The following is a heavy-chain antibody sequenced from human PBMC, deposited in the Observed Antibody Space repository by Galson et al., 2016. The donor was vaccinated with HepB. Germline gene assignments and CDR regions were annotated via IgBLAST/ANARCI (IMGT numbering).Heavy chain of an antibody. Sequence: SCKASGYTFINYGISWVRQAPGQGLEWMGWISTYNGNTKYAQKLQDRLTMTTDTPTSTAYMEPRSLRYDDTAVYYCVRGGLGVWGQGTTVTVSS. CDR1: GYTFINYG. CDR2: ISTYNGNT. J-gene: IGHJ6*02. V-gene: IGHV1-18*01. D-gene: IGHD7-27*01. CDR3: VRGGLGV.